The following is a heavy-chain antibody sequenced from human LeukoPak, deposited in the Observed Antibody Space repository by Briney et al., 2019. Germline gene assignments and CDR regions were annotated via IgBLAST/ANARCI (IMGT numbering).Heavy chain of an antibody. Sequence: HSETLSLTCDVSGVSFSTYYWSWIRPSPEKRLACIGEVNHSGYTNYNPSLKGRVTISVDTSKNQFSLKLSSVTAADTAVYYCARQLYGPDYWGQGTLVTVSS. J-gene: IGHJ4*02. CDR1: GVSFSTYY. V-gene: IGHV4-34*01. CDR2: VNHSGYT. D-gene: IGHD4-17*01. CDR3: ARQLYGPDY.